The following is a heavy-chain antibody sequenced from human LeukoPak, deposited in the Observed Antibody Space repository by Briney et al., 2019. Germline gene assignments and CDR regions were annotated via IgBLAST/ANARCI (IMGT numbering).Heavy chain of an antibody. J-gene: IGHJ5*02. CDR3: AREVVVVVAAPLVWFDP. CDR1: GFTFNKYA. Sequence: GGSLRLSCAASGFTFNKYAMSWVRQAPGKGLEWVSAIIGSGESTYYADSVKGRFTISRDNSKSTLYLQMNSLRAEDTAVYYCAREVVVVVAAPLVWFDPWGQGTLVTVSS. CDR2: IIGSGEST. V-gene: IGHV3-23*01. D-gene: IGHD2-15*01.